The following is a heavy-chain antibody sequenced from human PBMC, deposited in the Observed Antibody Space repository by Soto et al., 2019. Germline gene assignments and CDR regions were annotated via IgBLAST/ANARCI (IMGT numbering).Heavy chain of an antibody. CDR2: SRNKANSYTT. CDR3: ARARKVGPTTYFDD. CDR1: GFTFSDHY. V-gene: IGHV3-72*01. Sequence: GGSLRLSCAASGFTFSDHYMDWVRQAPGKGLEWLGRSRNKANSYTTEYAASVKGRFTISRDDSENSVYLQMNSLKTEDTAVYYCARARKVGPTTYFDDWGQGTLVTVPS. J-gene: IGHJ4*02. D-gene: IGHD1-26*01.